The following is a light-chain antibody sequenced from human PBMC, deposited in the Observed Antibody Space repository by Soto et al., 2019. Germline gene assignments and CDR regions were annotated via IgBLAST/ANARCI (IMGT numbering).Light chain of an antibody. J-gene: IGKJ4*01. CDR3: QKYNTAPLT. CDR1: QGISNY. V-gene: IGKV1-27*01. Sequence: DIQMTQSPSSLSASIGDRVTITCRASQGISNYLAWYQQQPGKVPKLLIYAASTLQSGVPSRFSGSGSGTDFTLTISSQQPEDVATYYCQKYNTAPLTFGGGTKVEIK. CDR2: AAS.